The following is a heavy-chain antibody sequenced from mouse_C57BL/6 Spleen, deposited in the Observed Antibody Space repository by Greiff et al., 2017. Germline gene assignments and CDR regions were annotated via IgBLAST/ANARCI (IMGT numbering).Heavy chain of an antibody. Sequence: DVQLQESVAELVRPGASVKLSCPASGFNIKNTYMHWVKQKPEQGLGWIGRIDPANGTTKYAPKFQGKATITADPASNTAYLQLISLTSEDTAIYYCSRLPLRREVYFDYWGQGATLTVSS. D-gene: IGHD2-12*01. CDR1: GFNIKNTY. CDR2: IDPANGTT. CDR3: SRLPLRREVYFDY. V-gene: IGHV14-3*01. J-gene: IGHJ2*01.